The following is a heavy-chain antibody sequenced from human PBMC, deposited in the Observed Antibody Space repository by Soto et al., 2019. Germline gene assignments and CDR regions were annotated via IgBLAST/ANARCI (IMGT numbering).Heavy chain of an antibody. CDR3: AHRSVRVLLDY. CDR2: IYWDDDK. J-gene: IGHJ4*02. D-gene: IGHD3-10*01. Sequence: QITLKESGPTLVKPTQTLTLTCTFSGFSLSTSGVGVGWIRQPPGKALEWLALIYWDDDKRYSPSLKSRLTRTXXTSKNQVVLTMTNMDPVDTATYYCAHRSVRVLLDYWGQGTLVTVSS. CDR1: GFSLSTSGVG. V-gene: IGHV2-5*02.